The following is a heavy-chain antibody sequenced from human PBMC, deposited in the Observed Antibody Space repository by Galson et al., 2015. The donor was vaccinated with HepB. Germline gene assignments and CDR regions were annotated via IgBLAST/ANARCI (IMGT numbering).Heavy chain of an antibody. CDR2: ISYDGSNK. V-gene: IGHV3-30*18. Sequence: SLRLSCAASGFTFSSYGMHWVRQAPGKGLEWVAVISYDGSNKYYADSVKGRFTISRDNSKNTLYLQMNSLRAEDTAVYYCAKDRLLSLWEKYYYYYHGMDVWGQGTTVTVSS. CDR3: AKDRLLSLWEKYYYYYHGMDV. D-gene: IGHD1-26*01. J-gene: IGHJ6*02. CDR1: GFTFSSYG.